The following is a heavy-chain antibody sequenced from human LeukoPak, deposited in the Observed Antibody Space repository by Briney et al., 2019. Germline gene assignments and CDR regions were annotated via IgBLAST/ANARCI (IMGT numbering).Heavy chain of an antibody. CDR3: ARGHSQYYYDSSGYGFDY. Sequence: PGGSLRLSCAASGFTFSSYWMHWVRQAPGKGLVWVSRINTDGSSTSYADSVKGRFTISRDNAKNSLYLQMNSLRAEDTAVYYCARGHSQYYYDSSGYGFDYWGQGTLVTVSS. J-gene: IGHJ4*02. D-gene: IGHD3-22*01. CDR2: INTDGSST. CDR1: GFTFSSYW. V-gene: IGHV3-74*01.